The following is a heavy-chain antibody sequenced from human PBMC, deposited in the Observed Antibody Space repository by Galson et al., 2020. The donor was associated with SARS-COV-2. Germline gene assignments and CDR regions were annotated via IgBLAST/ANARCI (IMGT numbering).Heavy chain of an antibody. J-gene: IGHJ4*02. CDR2: ISSTTTYT. CDR3: ARDAYGDFSPYLYYFDY. Sequence: GGSLRLSCAASGFTFSTYTMNWVRRAPGKGLEWVASISSTTTYTYYADSVKGRFTVSRDNARNSLYLQMNSLRAEDTAVYYCARDAYGDFSPYLYYFDYWGQGTLVTVSS. V-gene: IGHV3-21*01. CDR1: GFTFSTYT. D-gene: IGHD4-17*01.